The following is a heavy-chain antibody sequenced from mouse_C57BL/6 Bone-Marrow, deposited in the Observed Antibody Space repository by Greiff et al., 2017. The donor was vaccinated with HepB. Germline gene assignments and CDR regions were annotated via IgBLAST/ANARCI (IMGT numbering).Heavy chain of an antibody. CDR2: IYPGGGYT. CDR3: ARWDLRWGYFDY. D-gene: IGHD2-12*01. J-gene: IGHJ2*01. V-gene: IGHV1-63*01. Sequence: VQLKQSGAELVRPGTSVKMSCKASGYTFTNYWIGWAKQRPGHGLEWIGDIYPGGGYTNYNEKFKGKATLTADKSSSTAYMQFSSLTSEDSAIYYCARWDLRWGYFDYWGQGTTLTVSS. CDR1: GYTFTNYW.